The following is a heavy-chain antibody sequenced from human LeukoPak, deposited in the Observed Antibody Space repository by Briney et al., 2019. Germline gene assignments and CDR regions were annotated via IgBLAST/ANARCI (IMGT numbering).Heavy chain of an antibody. CDR1: GYNFTDYY. Sequence: GASVKVSCKASGYNFTDYYMHWVRQAPGQGLEWMGWINPNNGATKYAQKFQGRASMTRDTSIRTVYVEVRSLRSDDTAVYYCGRDRWNWNSNWIDPWGQGTLVTVSS. J-gene: IGHJ5*02. D-gene: IGHD1-7*01. CDR3: GRDRWNWNSNWIDP. V-gene: IGHV1-2*02. CDR2: INPNNGAT.